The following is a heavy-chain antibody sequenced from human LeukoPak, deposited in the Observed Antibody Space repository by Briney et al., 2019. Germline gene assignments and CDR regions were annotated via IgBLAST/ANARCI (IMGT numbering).Heavy chain of an antibody. Sequence: SISSRVTISVDTSQNQFSLKLSSVTAADTAMYYCARLRVAVAGFDYWGQGTLVTVSP. J-gene: IGHJ4*02. CDR3: ARLRVAVAGFDY. D-gene: IGHD6-19*01. V-gene: IGHV4-59*08.